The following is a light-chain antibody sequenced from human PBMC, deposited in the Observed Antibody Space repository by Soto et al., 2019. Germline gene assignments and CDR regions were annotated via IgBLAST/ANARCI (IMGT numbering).Light chain of an antibody. CDR2: GAF. J-gene: IGKJ1*01. V-gene: IGKV3-15*01. Sequence: EIVMTQSPVTLSVSPGERATLSCRASQSVRSNLAWYHQKPGQAPNLLIYGAFTRATGIPARFSGTGSGTEFTLTISSLQSEDFALYYCQQYNDWPLTVGQGTKVDIK. CDR1: QSVRSN. CDR3: QQYNDWPLT.